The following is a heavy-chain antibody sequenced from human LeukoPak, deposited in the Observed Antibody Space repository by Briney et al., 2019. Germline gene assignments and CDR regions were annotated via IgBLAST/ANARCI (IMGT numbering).Heavy chain of an antibody. V-gene: IGHV4-39*01. CDR2: IYYSGST. Sequence: SETLSLTCTVSGGSISSSSYYWGWIRQPPGKGLEWIGSIYYSGSTYYNPSLKSRVTISVDTSKNQFSLKLSSVTAADTAVYYCARHVIVGATTTALNDAFDIWGQGTMVTVSS. J-gene: IGHJ3*02. D-gene: IGHD1-26*01. CDR3: ARHVIVGATTTALNDAFDI. CDR1: GGSISSSSYY.